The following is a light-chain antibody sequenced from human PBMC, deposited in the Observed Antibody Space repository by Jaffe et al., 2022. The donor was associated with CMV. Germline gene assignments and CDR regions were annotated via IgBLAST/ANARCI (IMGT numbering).Light chain of an antibody. V-gene: IGKV3-11*01. Sequence: EIVLTQSPATLSLSPGERATLSCRASQSVSSYLAWYQQKPGQAPRLLIYDASIRATGIPPRFSGSGSGTDFTLTISSLEPEDLGVYYCQQRSNWPPYTFGQGTKLEIK. CDR2: DAS. CDR1: QSVSSY. CDR3: QQRSNWPPYT. J-gene: IGKJ2*01.